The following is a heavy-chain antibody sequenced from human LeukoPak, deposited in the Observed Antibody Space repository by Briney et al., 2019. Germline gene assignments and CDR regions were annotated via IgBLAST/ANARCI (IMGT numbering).Heavy chain of an antibody. D-gene: IGHD6-13*01. V-gene: IGHV3-66*01. CDR3: ASGSGAGYSSSWPFDY. CDR1: GFTVSSNY. J-gene: IGHJ4*02. CDR2: IYSGGST. Sequence: GGSLRLSCAASGFTVSSNYMSWVRQAPGKGLEWVSVIYSGGSTYYADSVKGRFTISRDNSKNTLYLQMNSLRAEDTAVYYCASGSGAGYSSSWPFDYWGQGTLVTVSS.